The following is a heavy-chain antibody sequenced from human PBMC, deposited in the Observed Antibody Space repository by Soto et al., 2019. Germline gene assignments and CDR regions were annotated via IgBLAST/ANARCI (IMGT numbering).Heavy chain of an antibody. CDR1: GGSISSSSYY. CDR2: IYYSGST. J-gene: IGHJ4*02. V-gene: IGHV4-39*01. CDR3: ARHTPAISISDH. Sequence: QLQLQESGPGLVKPSETLSLTCTVSGGSISSSSYYWGWIRQPPGKGLEWIGSIYYSGSTYYNPSLKSRATISVDTSKNQFSLTLSSVTAADTAVYCCARHTPAISISDHWGQGTLVTVSS. D-gene: IGHD2-15*01.